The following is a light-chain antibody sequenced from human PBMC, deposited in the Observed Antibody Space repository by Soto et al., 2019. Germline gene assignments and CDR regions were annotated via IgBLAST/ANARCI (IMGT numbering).Light chain of an antibody. CDR2: GAS. Sequence: ELVMTQSPATLSVSPGEGATLSCSASLRVSSNLARYQQKPGQAPRLLISGASTRATGIPARLSGSGSGTEFALTISSLQSEDFAVYSCQQYNNWYTFVQATKLEIK. V-gene: IGKV3-15*01. J-gene: IGKJ2*01. CDR1: LRVSSN. CDR3: QQYNNWYT.